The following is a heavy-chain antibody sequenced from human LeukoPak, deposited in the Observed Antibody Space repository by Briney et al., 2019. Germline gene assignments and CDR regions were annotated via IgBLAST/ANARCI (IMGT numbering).Heavy chain of an antibody. Sequence: PSETLSLTCTVSGGSISSGDYYWSWTRQPPGTGLEWIGYIYYSGSTYYNPSLKSRVTISVDTSKNQFSLKLSSVTAADTAVFYCARRNYYDSSGYQYYFDYWGQGTLVTVSS. J-gene: IGHJ4*02. CDR3: ARRNYYDSSGYQYYFDY. V-gene: IGHV4-30-4*01. CDR2: IYYSGST. D-gene: IGHD3-22*01. CDR1: GGSISSGDYY.